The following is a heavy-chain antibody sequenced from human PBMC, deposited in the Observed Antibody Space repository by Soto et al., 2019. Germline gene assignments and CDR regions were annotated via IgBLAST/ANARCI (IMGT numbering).Heavy chain of an antibody. V-gene: IGHV3-30-3*01. CDR2: ISYDGSNK. D-gene: IGHD1-1*01. CDR3: ARDYFRWNDY. J-gene: IGHJ4*02. CDR1: GFTFSSYA. Sequence: GGSLRLSCAASGFTFSSYAMHWVRQAPGKGLEWVAVISYDGSNKYYADSVKGRFTISRDNSKNTLYLQMNSLRAEDTAVYYCARDYFRWNDYWGQGTLLTVSS.